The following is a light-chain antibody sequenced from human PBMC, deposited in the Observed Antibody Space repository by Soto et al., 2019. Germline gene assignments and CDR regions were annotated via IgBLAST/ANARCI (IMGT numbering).Light chain of an antibody. CDR2: EGS. V-gene: IGLV2-23*01. Sequence: QSVLTQPASVSGSPGQSITISCTGTSSDVGSYNLVSWYQQHPGKAPNLMIYEGSKRPSGVSNRFSGSKSGNTASLTISGLQAEDEADYYCCSYAGSTTWVFGGGTKVTV. CDR1: SSDVGSYNL. J-gene: IGLJ3*02. CDR3: CSYAGSTTWV.